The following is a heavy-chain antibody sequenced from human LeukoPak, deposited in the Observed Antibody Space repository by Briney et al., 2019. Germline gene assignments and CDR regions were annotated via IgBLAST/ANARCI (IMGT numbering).Heavy chain of an antibody. D-gene: IGHD6-13*01. CDR3: ARGQQLAPFDY. J-gene: IGHJ4*02. CDR1: GFTFSSYS. V-gene: IGHV3-48*01. Sequence: GGSLRLSCAASGFTFSSYSMNWVRQAPGKGLEWVSYISSSSSTIYYADSVKGRFTISRDNAKNSLYLQMNSLRAEDTAVYYCARGQQLAPFDYWGRGTLVTVSS. CDR2: ISSSSSTI.